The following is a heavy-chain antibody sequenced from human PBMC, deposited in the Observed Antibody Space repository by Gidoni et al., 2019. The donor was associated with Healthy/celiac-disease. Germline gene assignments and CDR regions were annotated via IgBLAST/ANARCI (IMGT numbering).Heavy chain of an antibody. CDR2: ISGSGGST. D-gene: IGHD3-10*01. J-gene: IGHJ4*02. CDR3: AKGGAYFNS. Sequence: EVQLLESGGGLVQPGGSLRLSCAASGFTFSTYAVSWVRQAPGKGLEWVSAISGSGGSTYYADSVRRRFTISRNNSKNTLYLQMNSLRAEDTAVYFCAKGGAYFNSWGQGTLVTVSS. V-gene: IGHV3-23*01. CDR1: GFTFSTYA.